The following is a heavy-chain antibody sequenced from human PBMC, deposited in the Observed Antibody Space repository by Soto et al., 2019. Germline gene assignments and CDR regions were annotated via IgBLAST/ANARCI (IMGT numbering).Heavy chain of an antibody. V-gene: IGHV4-30-4*01. Sequence: SETLSLTCTVSGAFISRGDYFWIWVRQPPGKGLEWIGYLYYSGTNYYSPSLKSRVNISADTSKNQFSLKLSSVTVADTAMYYCARRYFDWPYYGMDVWGQGTTVTVSS. J-gene: IGHJ6*02. CDR3: ARRYFDWPYYGMDV. D-gene: IGHD3-9*01. CDR1: GAFISRGDYF. CDR2: LYYSGTN.